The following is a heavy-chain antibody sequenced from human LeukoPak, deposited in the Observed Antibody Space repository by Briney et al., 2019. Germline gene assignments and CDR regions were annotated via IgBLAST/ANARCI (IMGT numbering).Heavy chain of an antibody. CDR1: GYSFTSYW. J-gene: IGHJ3*02. CDR2: IYPGASDS. V-gene: IGHV5-51*01. D-gene: IGHD1-26*01. CDR3: ARQESGFYDAFDI. Sequence: GESLKISCKGSGYSFTSYWIGWVRQMPGKGLEWMGIIYPGASDSRYSPSFQGRVTISVDKSLNTVYLQWSSLQASDTAFYYCARQESGFYDAFDIWGQGTMVTVSS.